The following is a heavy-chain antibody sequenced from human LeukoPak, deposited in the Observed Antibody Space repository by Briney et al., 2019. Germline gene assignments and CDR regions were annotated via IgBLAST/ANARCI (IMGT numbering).Heavy chain of an antibody. CDR2: INPNSGGT. V-gene: IGHV1-2*02. Sequence: ASVKVSCKASGYTFSGHYMHWVRQAPGQGLEWMGWINPNSGGTNYAQKFQGRVTMTRDTSISTAYMELSRLRSDDTAVYYCARGRNYYDSSDYYEGDAFDIWGQGTVVTVSS. CDR1: GYTFSGHY. D-gene: IGHD3-22*01. CDR3: ARGRNYYDSSDYYEGDAFDI. J-gene: IGHJ3*02.